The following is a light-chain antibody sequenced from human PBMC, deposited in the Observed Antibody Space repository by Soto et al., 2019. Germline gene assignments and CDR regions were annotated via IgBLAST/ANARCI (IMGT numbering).Light chain of an antibody. CDR1: QSVRSSY. CDR3: HQYDWSPMYT. Sequence: VLTQSPGTLSLSPGERATLSCRASQSVRSSYLAWYQQKPGQAPRLLIYGGSNRATGIPDRFSGSGSGTDFTLTISRLAPEDSAVYFCHQYDWSPMYTLGQGNKLEIK. CDR2: GGS. V-gene: IGKV3-20*01. J-gene: IGKJ2*01.